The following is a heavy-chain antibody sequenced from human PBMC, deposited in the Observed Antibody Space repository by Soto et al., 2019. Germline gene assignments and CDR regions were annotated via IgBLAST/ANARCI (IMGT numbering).Heavy chain of an antibody. J-gene: IGHJ4*02. CDR2: IIPIFGTA. Sequence: ASVKVSCKASGGTFSSYAISWVRQAPGQGLEWMGGIIPIFGTANYAQKFQGRVTITADESTSTAYMGLSSLRSEDTAVYYCARDSGLILGYSYGLGYWGQGTLVTVS. CDR1: GGTFSSYA. V-gene: IGHV1-69*13. D-gene: IGHD5-18*01. CDR3: ARDSGLILGYSYGLGY.